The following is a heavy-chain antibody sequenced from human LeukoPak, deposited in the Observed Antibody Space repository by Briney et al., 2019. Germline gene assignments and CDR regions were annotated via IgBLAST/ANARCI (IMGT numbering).Heavy chain of an antibody. CDR3: ARTAGTGAAGTDFYYFDS. D-gene: IGHD6-13*01. CDR2: ISYSGST. Sequence: PSETLSLTCTVSGGSIGSYYWSWIRQSPGKGLEWIGYISYSGSTSCDPALRSRVTLSADTPKNQLFLKLNSVTAADTAVYYCARTAGTGAAGTDFYYFDSWGQGTLVTVSS. V-gene: IGHV4-59*08. J-gene: IGHJ4*02. CDR1: GGSIGSYY.